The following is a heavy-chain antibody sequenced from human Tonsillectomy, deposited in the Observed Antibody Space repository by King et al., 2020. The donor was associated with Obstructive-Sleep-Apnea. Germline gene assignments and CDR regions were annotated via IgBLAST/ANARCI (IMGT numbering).Heavy chain of an antibody. CDR1: GFTFSSYA. CDR2: ISGSGGST. Sequence: VQLVESGGGLVQPGGSLRLSCAASGFTFSSYAMSWVRQAPGKGLEWVSAISGSGGSTYYADSVKGRFTISRDNSKNTLYLQMNSLRAEDTAVYYCAKQPRRAAGPVYYYYGMDVWGQGTTVTVSS. D-gene: IGHD6-13*01. J-gene: IGHJ6*02. CDR3: AKQPRRAAGPVYYYYGMDV. V-gene: IGHV3-23*04.